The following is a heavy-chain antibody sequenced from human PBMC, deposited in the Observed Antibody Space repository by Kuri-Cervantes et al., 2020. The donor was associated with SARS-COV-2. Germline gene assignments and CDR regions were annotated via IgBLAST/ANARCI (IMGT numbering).Heavy chain of an antibody. CDR3: ASEQPSRYCSSTSCCT. V-gene: IGHV4-4*07. Sequence: GSLRLSCTVSGGSISSYYWSWIRQPAGKGLEWIGRIYTSGSTNYNPSLKSRVTMSVDTSKNQFSLKLSSVTAADTAVYYCASEQPSRYCSSTSCCTWGQGTLVTVSS. CDR1: GGSISSYY. J-gene: IGHJ5*02. D-gene: IGHD2-2*01. CDR2: IYTSGST.